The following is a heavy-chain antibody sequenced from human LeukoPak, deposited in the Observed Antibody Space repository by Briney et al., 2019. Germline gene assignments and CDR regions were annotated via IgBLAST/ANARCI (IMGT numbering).Heavy chain of an antibody. CDR1: GFTFSSYG. D-gene: IGHD3-22*01. Sequence: PGGSLRLSCAASGFTFSSYGMHWVRQAPGKGLEWVAVIWYDGSNKYYADSVKGRFTISRDNSKNTLYLQMNSLRAEDTAVYYCAKEIHYYDSSGYYPYWGHRTLVTVSS. V-gene: IGHV3-33*06. CDR3: AKEIHYYDSSGYYPY. J-gene: IGHJ4*01. CDR2: IWYDGSNK.